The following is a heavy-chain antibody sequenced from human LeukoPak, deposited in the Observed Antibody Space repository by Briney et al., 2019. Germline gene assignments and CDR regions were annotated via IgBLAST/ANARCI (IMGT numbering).Heavy chain of an antibody. CDR2: INSDGSST. V-gene: IGHV3-74*01. Sequence: SGGSLRLSCAASGFTFSSYWMHWVRQAPGKGLVWVSRINSDGSSTSYADSVKGRFTISRDNAKNTLYLQMNSLRAEDTAVYYCAREPPRYYDFWSGYYFYYYYYMDVWGKGTTVTVSS. CDR3: AREPPRYYDFWSGYYFYYYYYMDV. D-gene: IGHD3-3*01. CDR1: GFTFSSYW. J-gene: IGHJ6*03.